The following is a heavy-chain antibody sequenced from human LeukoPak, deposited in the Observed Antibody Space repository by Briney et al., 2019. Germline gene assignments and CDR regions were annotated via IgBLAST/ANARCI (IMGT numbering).Heavy chain of an antibody. CDR2: IYYTGKT. D-gene: IGHD3-10*01. CDR1: GDSVSNGNYY. Sequence: LETLSLTCTVSGDSVSNGNYYWSWLRQPPGKALEWIGYIYYTGKTYYNPSLEGRVTILVDTSRNHSSVKLSSVTAADTAVYYCARSQNYGSGDYWSQGTLVTVSS. CDR3: ARSQNYGSGDY. V-gene: IGHV4-61*03. J-gene: IGHJ4*02.